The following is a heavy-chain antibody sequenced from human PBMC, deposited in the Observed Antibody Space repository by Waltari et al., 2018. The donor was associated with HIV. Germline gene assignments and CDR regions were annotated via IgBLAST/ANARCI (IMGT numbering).Heavy chain of an antibody. D-gene: IGHD3-22*01. CDR2: INPNSGGR. V-gene: IGHV1-2*06. CDR3: ARAPPITMIVGGDDAFDI. CDR1: GYTFTGYY. J-gene: IGHJ3*02. Sequence: QVQLVQSGAEVKKPGASVKVSCKASGYTFTGYYMYWVLQASAQGLECMGRINPNSGGRNYAQKFQGRVTMTRDTSINTAYMELSRLRSDDTAVYYCARAPPITMIVGGDDAFDIWGQGTMVTVSS.